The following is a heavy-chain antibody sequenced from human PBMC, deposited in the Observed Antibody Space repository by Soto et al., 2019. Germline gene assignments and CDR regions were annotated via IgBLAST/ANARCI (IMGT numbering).Heavy chain of an antibody. CDR1: GYTFTSYG. J-gene: IGHJ4*02. CDR3: ARVRDYIWGSYRYPFDY. V-gene: IGHV1-18*01. CDR2: ISAYNGNT. D-gene: IGHD3-16*02. Sequence: ASVKVSCKASGYTFTSYGISWVRQAPGQGLEWMGWISAYNGNTNYAQKLQGRVTMTTDTSTSTAYMELRSLRSDDTAVYYCARVRDYIWGSYRYPFDYWGQGTLVTVSS.